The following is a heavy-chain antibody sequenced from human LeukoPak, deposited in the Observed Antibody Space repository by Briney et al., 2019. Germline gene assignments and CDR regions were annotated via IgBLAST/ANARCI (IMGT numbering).Heavy chain of an antibody. CDR1: GFSFSTYA. D-gene: IGHD3-10*01. V-gene: IGHV3-33*01. Sequence: PGRSLRLSCAASGFSFSTYAMHWVRQAPGKGLEWVAVIWNDESNRFYADSVKGRFTISRDNSKNTLYLQMNTLRDEDTGVYYCARDDYSETSGGTRDWGQGTLVTVST. CDR2: IWNDESNR. CDR3: ARDDYSETSGGTRD. J-gene: IGHJ4*02.